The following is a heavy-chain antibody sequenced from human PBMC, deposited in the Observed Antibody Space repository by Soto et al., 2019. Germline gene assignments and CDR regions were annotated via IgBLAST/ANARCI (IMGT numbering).Heavy chain of an antibody. J-gene: IGHJ6*02. D-gene: IGHD3-9*01. V-gene: IGHV3-15*07. Sequence: SVSNAWMNWVRQAPGKGLEWVGRIKSKTDGGTTDYAAPVKGRFTISRDDSKNTQYLQMNSLKTEDTAVYYCTTGDTIFLYGMDVWGQGTTVTVSS. CDR1: SVSNAW. CDR3: TTGDTIFLYGMDV. CDR2: IKSKTDGGTT.